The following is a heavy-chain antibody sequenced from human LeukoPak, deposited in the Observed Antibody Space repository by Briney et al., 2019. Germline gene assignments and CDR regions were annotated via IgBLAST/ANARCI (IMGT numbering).Heavy chain of an antibody. CDR2: ISWNSGSI. Sequence: PGGSLRLSCAASGFTFDDYAMHWVRQAPGKGLEWVSGISWNSGSIGYADSVKGRFTISRDNAKNSLYLQMNSLRAEDTALYYCAKGTGAVAGTRRFDYWGQGTLVTVSS. J-gene: IGHJ4*02. V-gene: IGHV3-9*01. CDR3: AKGTGAVAGTRRFDY. CDR1: GFTFDDYA. D-gene: IGHD6-19*01.